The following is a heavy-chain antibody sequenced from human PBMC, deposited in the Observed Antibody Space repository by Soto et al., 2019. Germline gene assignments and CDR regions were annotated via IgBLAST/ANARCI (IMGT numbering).Heavy chain of an antibody. CDR2: MNPNSGNT. CDR1: GYTFTSYD. J-gene: IGHJ3*01. D-gene: IGHD3-3*01. Sequence: QVQLVQSGAEVKKPGASVKVSCKASGYTFTSYDINWVRQATGQGLEWMGWMNPNSGNTGYAQKFQGRVTMTRNTSISTAYMELSSLRSEDTAVYYCASRSLRFLESPGAFDFWGQGTMVTVSS. CDR3: ASRSLRFLESPGAFDF. V-gene: IGHV1-8*01.